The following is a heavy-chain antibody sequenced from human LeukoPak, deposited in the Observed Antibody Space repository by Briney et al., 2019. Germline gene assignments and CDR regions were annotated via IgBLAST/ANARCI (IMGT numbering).Heavy chain of an antibody. V-gene: IGHV3-30-3*01. CDR3: ARDSSGWQYYYYGMDV. D-gene: IGHD6-19*01. CDR1: GFTFSSYA. J-gene: IGHJ6*02. CDR2: ISYDGSNK. Sequence: GGSLRLSCAASGFTFSSYAMHWVRQAPGKGLEWVAVISYDGSNKYYADSVKGRFTISRDNSKNTLYLQVNSLRAEDTAVYYCARDSSGWQYYYYGMDVWGQGTTVTVSS.